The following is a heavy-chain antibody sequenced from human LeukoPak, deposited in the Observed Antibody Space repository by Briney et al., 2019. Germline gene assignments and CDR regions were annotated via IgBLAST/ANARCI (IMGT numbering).Heavy chain of an antibody. D-gene: IGHD3-10*01. CDR2: ISGSGGST. CDR3: AKYYYGSGSYYKPYHFDY. CDR1: GFTFSSYA. Sequence: PGGSLRLSCAASGFTFSSYAMSWVRQAPGEGLELVSAISGSGGSTYYADSVKGRFTISRDNSKNTLYLQMNSLRAEDTAVYYCAKYYYGSGSYYKPYHFDYWGQGTLVTVSS. J-gene: IGHJ4*02. V-gene: IGHV3-23*01.